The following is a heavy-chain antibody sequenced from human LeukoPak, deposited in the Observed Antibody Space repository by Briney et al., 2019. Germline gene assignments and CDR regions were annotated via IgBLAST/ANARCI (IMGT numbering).Heavy chain of an antibody. Sequence: KPSETLSLTCTVSGGSISSYYWSWIRQPPGKGLEWIGYIYYSGSTNYNPSLKSRVTISVDTSKNQLSLKLSSVIAADTAVYYCARDHGYSYDLVHYYYYMDVWGKGTTVTVSS. CDR2: IYYSGST. V-gene: IGHV4-59*01. D-gene: IGHD5-18*01. J-gene: IGHJ6*03. CDR1: GGSISSYY. CDR3: ARDHGYSYDLVHYYYYMDV.